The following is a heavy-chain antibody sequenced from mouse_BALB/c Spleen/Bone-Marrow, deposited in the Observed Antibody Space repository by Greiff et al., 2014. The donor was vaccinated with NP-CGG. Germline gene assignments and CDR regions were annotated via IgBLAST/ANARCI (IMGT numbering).Heavy chain of an antibody. CDR2: IDPANGNT. CDR3: ARYYYGSSCFDY. Sequence: EVQLQQSGAELVKPGASVKLFCTASGFNIKDTYMHWVKQRPEQGLEWIGRIDPANGNTKYDPKFQGKATITADTSSNTAYLQLSSLTSEDTAVYYCARYYYGSSCFDYWGQGTTLTVSS. J-gene: IGHJ2*01. D-gene: IGHD1-1*01. CDR1: GFNIKDTY. V-gene: IGHV14-3*02.